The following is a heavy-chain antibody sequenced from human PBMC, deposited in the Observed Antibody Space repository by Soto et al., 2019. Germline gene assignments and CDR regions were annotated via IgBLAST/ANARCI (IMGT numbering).Heavy chain of an antibody. Sequence: GGSLRLSCAASEFTFTTYWMNWVRQAPGKGLEWVANIKQDGSERYYAVFVKGRFTISRDNAKNSLFLQMSRLRAEDSAVYYCATVTTWKFYYYYMDVGGKGTTVTVSS. D-gene: IGHD4-17*01. CDR2: IKQDGSER. J-gene: IGHJ6*03. CDR3: ATVTTWKFYYYYMDV. CDR1: EFTFTTYW. V-gene: IGHV3-7*01.